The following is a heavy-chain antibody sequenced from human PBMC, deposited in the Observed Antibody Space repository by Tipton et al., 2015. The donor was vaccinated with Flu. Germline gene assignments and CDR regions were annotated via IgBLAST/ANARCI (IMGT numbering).Heavy chain of an antibody. CDR1: GGSISSSSYH. Sequence: TLSLTCTVSGGSISSSSYHWAWIRQPPGKGLEWIASIDYRGSTHHDPSLKSRVTISVDTSKNQFSLKLSSVAAADTAVYYCARDGGVGAAWGQGAPVNVSS. V-gene: IGHV4-39*07. CDR3: ARDGGVGAA. J-gene: IGHJ5*02. D-gene: IGHD3-10*01. CDR2: IDYRGST.